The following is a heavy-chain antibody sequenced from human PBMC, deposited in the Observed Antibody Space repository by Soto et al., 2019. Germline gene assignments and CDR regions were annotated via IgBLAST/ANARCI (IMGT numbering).Heavy chain of an antibody. CDR2: IKFDGSST. D-gene: IGHD1-26*01. J-gene: IGHJ4*02. V-gene: IGHV3-74*01. CDR3: AKDPYYFS. Sequence: GGSLRLSCAASGFALSTYWMHWVRQAPGKGLLWVSRIKFDGSSTYYADSVKGRCTIPRDNSKNTLFLQMNSLRAEDTAVYYCAKDPYYFSWGQGTLVTVSS. CDR1: GFALSTYW.